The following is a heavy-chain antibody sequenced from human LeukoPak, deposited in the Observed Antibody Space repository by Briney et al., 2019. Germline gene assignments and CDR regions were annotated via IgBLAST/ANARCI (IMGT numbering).Heavy chain of an antibody. D-gene: IGHD3-22*01. Sequence: SETLSLTCTVSGGSISSYYWSWIRQPPGKGLEWIGYIYYGGSTNYNPSLKSRVTISVDTSKNQFSLKLSSVTAADTAVYYCARSYYYDSRGAFDIWGQGTMVTVSS. CDR2: IYYGGST. J-gene: IGHJ3*02. CDR3: ARSYYYDSRGAFDI. CDR1: GGSISSYY. V-gene: IGHV4-59*01.